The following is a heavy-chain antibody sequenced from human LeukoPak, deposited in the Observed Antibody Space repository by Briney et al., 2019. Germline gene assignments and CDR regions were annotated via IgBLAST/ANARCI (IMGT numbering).Heavy chain of an antibody. V-gene: IGHV3-30*18. CDR2: ISYDGSNK. D-gene: IGHD3-10*01. J-gene: IGHJ4*02. CDR1: GFTFSSYG. CDR3: AKDSRLPLLWFGELLSQFDY. Sequence: GGSLRLSCAASGFTFSSYGTHWVRQAPGKGLEWVAVISYDGSNKYYADSVKGRFTISRDNSKNTLYLQMNSLRAEDTAVYYCAKDSRLPLLWFGELLSQFDYWGQGTLVTVSS.